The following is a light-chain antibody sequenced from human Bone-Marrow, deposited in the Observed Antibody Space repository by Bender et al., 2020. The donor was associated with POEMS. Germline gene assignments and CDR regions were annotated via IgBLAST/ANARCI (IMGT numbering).Light chain of an antibody. CDR3: QAGDGSTVV. CDR2: QHD. CDR1: KLRDGF. V-gene: IGLV3-1*01. Sequence: SELTQPPAVSVSPGQTANITCSGDKLRDGFAYWYQQRPGQSPELVIYQHDKRPSGVPERFSGSKSENIITLTISGTQPMDEADYCCQAGDGSTVVFGGGTKLTVL. J-gene: IGLJ2*01.